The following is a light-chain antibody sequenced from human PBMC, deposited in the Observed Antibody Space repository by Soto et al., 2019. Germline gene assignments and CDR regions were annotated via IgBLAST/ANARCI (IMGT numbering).Light chain of an antibody. CDR2: DAS. CDR1: QTVYNY. CDR3: QQRYDWPLT. J-gene: IGKJ4*01. V-gene: IGKV3-11*01. Sequence: EIVLTQSPATLSLSPGERATLSCRASQTVYNYLVWYQQRPGQAPRLLISDASNRATGIPARFSGSGSGTAFTLTLTSLEPEDLAIYFCQQRYDWPLTFGGGSKIEMK.